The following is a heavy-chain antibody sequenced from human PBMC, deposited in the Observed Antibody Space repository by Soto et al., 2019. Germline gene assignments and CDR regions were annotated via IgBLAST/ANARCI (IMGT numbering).Heavy chain of an antibody. V-gene: IGHV4-34*01. CDR2: MSHSGGT. D-gene: IGHD1-1*01. Sequence: QVQLQQWGAGLLKPSETLSLTCAVYGGSVNSGHYYWSWIRQPPGKGLEWIGEMSHSGGTHFNPSHKSRVTISVDTSKNQFSLKMSSVTPADTALYYCARVERGTATTVVDAFDIWCPGTLVTVSS. J-gene: IGHJ3*02. CDR3: ARVERGTATTVVDAFDI. CDR1: GGSVNSGHYY.